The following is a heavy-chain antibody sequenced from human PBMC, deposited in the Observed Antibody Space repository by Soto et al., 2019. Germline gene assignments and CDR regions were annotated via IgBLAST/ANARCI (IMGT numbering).Heavy chain of an antibody. CDR2: INPSGGST. V-gene: IGHV1-46*01. CDR3: ATSIAVAGNRAYYFDY. D-gene: IGHD6-19*01. Sequence: ASVKVSCKASGYTFTSYAMHWVRQAPGQGLEWMGIINPSGGSTSYAQKFQGRVTMTRDTSTSTVYMELSSLRSEDTAVYYCATSIAVAGNRAYYFDYWGQGTLVTVSS. CDR1: GYTFTSYA. J-gene: IGHJ4*02.